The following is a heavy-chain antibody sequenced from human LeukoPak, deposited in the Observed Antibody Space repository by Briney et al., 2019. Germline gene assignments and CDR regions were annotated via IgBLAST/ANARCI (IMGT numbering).Heavy chain of an antibody. Sequence: GGSLRLSCAASGFTFSLYWMHWVRQTPGKGLVWVSRLNSDGSITSYADSVKGRFTISRDNAKNTLYLQMNSLRAEDTALYYCVREYCGGDCYTDFWGQGTLVTVSS. V-gene: IGHV3-74*01. CDR3: VREYCGGDCYTDF. CDR2: LNSDGSIT. CDR1: GFTFSLYW. J-gene: IGHJ4*02. D-gene: IGHD2-21*02.